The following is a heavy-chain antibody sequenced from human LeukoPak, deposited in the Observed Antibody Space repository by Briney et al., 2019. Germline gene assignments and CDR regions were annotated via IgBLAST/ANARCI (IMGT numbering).Heavy chain of an antibody. V-gene: IGHV1-46*01. J-gene: IGHJ4*02. Sequence: EASVKVSCKASGYTFTSYYMHWVRQAPGQGLEWMGIINPSGGSTSYAQKFQGRVTMTRDTSTSTVYMELSSLRSEDTAVYYCARDLLRYDSSGYPPPLFWGQGTLVTVSS. CDR2: INPSGGST. CDR1: GYTFTSYY. D-gene: IGHD3-22*01. CDR3: ARDLLRYDSSGYPPPLF.